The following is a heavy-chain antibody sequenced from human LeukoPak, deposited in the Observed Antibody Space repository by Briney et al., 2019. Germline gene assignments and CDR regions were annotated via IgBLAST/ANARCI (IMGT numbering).Heavy chain of an antibody. Sequence: KPSETLSLSCTVSGASISTYYWSWIRQPPGKGMEWIGDIHYSGSTNYNPSFKSRVTISVDTSKNQFPLKLSSVTAADTAVYYCARFYDRSGPHFDYWGQGTLVTVSS. CDR1: GASISTYY. V-gene: IGHV4-59*01. CDR3: ARFYDRSGPHFDY. J-gene: IGHJ4*02. CDR2: IHYSGST. D-gene: IGHD3-22*01.